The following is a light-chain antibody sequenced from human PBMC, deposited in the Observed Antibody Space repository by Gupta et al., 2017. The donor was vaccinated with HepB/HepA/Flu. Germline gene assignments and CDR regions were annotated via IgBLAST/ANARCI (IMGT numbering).Light chain of an antibody. CDR2: GAS. V-gene: IGKV3-20*01. Sequence: EIVLTQSPGTLSLSPGERATLSCRARQSVTSRNLAWSQQKPGQAPRLLIFGASSRATGITDRFSGGGYGTDLTLTISIREPEDFAVYFCQHNQYSAGPTFGQGTLVESK. J-gene: IGKJ5*01. CDR1: QSVTSRN. CDR3: QHNQYSAGPT.